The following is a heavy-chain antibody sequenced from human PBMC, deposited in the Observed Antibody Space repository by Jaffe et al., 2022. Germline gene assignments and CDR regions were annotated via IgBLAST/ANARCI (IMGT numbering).Heavy chain of an antibody. CDR1: GFTFSSYW. CDR3: ARDGRLWMDYGDSTGTFDI. V-gene: IGHV3-74*01. D-gene: IGHD4-17*01. Sequence: EVQLVESGGGLVQPGGSLRLSCAASGFTFSSYWMHWVRQAPGKGLVWVSRINSDGSSTSYADSVKGRFTISRDNAKNTLYLQMNSLRAEDTAVYYCARDGRLWMDYGDSTGTFDIWGQGTMVTVSS. J-gene: IGHJ3*02. CDR2: INSDGSST.